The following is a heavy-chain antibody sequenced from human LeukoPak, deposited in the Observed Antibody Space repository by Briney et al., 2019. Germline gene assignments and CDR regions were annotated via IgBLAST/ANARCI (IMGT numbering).Heavy chain of an antibody. CDR3: AREVTSGSYLLDY. CDR2: IYISGST. Sequence: GSLRLSCAASGFTFSSYWMSWIRQPAGKGLEWIGRIYISGSTNYNPSLKSRVTMSVDTSKNQFSLKLTSVTAADTAVYYCAREVTSGSYLLDYWGQGTLVTVSS. D-gene: IGHD6-19*01. V-gene: IGHV4-4*07. CDR1: GFTFSSYW. J-gene: IGHJ4*02.